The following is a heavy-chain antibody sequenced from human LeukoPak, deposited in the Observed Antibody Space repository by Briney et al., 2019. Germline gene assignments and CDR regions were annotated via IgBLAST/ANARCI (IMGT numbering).Heavy chain of an antibody. J-gene: IGHJ5*02. V-gene: IGHV3-9*01. CDR3: AKDGWNDVLYNSSWFDP. CDR2: ISWNSGSI. Sequence: GRSLRLSCAASGFTFDDYAMHWLRHAPGKGLEWVSGISWNSGSIAYADSVKGPFTISRANAKNSLYLQMNSLRAEDTAFYYCAKDGWNDVLYNSSWFDPWGQGTLVTVSS. CDR1: GFTFDDYA. D-gene: IGHD1-1*01.